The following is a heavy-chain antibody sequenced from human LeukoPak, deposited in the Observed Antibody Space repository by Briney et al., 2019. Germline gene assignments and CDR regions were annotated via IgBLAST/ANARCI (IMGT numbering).Heavy chain of an antibody. CDR2: TYTGGNS. V-gene: IGHV3-53*01. CDR3: ARDYWRSIEY. CDR1: GFTVSSIH. D-gene: IGHD2-2*01. Sequence: GGSLRLSCAASGFTVSSIHMVWVRQAPGKGLEWVSVTYTGGNSYYADSVKGRFVISRDNAKNSLYLQMSGLRADDTAVYYCARDYWRSIEYWGQGSLVTVSS. J-gene: IGHJ4*02.